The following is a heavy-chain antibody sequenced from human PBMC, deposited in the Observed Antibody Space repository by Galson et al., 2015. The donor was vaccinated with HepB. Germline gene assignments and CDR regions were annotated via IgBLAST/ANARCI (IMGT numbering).Heavy chain of an antibody. D-gene: IGHD5-24*01. V-gene: IGHV5-51*01. CDR2: IYPGDSDT. Sequence: GAEVKKPGESLKISCKGSGYSFTSYWIGWVRQMPGKGLEWMGIIYPGDSDTRYSPSFQGQVTISADKSISTAYLQWSSLKASDTAMYYCARLKRDAGDGGYYYGMDVWGQGTTVTVSS. J-gene: IGHJ6*02. CDR3: ARLKRDAGDGGYYYGMDV. CDR1: GYSFTSYW.